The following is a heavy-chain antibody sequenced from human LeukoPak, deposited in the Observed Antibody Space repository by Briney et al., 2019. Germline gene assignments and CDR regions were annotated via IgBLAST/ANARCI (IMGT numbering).Heavy chain of an antibody. D-gene: IGHD3-9*01. CDR3: AKVEAYDILTGYYRSRPFDY. V-gene: IGHV3-30*18. CDR2: ISYDGSNK. Sequence: PGRSLRLSCAASGFTFSSYGMHWVRQAPGKGLEWVAVISYDGSNKYYADSVKGRFTISRDNSKNTLYLQMNSLRAEDTAVYYCAKVEAYDILTGYYRSRPFDYWGQGTLVTVSS. J-gene: IGHJ4*02. CDR1: GFTFSSYG.